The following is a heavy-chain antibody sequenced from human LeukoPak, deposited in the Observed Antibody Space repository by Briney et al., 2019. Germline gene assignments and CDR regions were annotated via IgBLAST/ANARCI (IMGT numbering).Heavy chain of an antibody. CDR2: INHSGST. J-gene: IGHJ4*02. CDR1: GGSFSGYY. V-gene: IGHV4-34*01. Sequence: SETLSLTCAVYGGSFSGYYWSWIRQPPGKGLEWIGEINHSGSTNYNPSLKSRVTISVDTSKNQFSLKLSSVTAADTAVYYCARRGFTYGPGSYYQLDYWGQGTLVTVSS. CDR3: ARRGFTYGPGSYYQLDY. D-gene: IGHD3-10*01.